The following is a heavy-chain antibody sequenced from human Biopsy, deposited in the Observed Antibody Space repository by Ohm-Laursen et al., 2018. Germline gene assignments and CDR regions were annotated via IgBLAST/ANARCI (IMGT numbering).Heavy chain of an antibody. J-gene: IGHJ6*02. V-gene: IGHV4-34*01. CDR2: INHSGRT. CDR3: VRGVDYYDPYHYYALDV. Sequence: TLSLTCAVYGESFNGCYWSWIRQTPGKGLEWIGEINHSGRTNYNPSLKSRVTIAVDTSKNQFSLKVRSVTAADTAVYYRVRGVDYYDPYHYYALDVWGQGTTVTVSS. D-gene: IGHD3-22*01. CDR1: GESFNGCY.